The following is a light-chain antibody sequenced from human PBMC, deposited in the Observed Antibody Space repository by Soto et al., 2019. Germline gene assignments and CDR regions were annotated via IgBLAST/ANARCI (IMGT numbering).Light chain of an antibody. CDR2: GAS. V-gene: IGKV3-20*01. CDR1: QSVSSSH. CDR3: QQYGDSPMYT. Sequence: EIVLTQSPGTLSSSPGERATLSCRASQSVSSSHLAWDQQKPGQAPRLLIYGASSRATGIPDRFSGSGSGTDFTLTISRLEPEDFAVYFCQQYGDSPMYTFGQGTKLEI. J-gene: IGKJ2*01.